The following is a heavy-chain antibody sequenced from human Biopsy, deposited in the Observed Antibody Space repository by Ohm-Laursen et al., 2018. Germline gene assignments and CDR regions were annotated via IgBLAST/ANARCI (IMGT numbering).Heavy chain of an antibody. Sequence: EASVKVSCKVPGGTFSNYGVNWVRQAPGQGLEWLGGNIPILGTGNYAQKFQDRVTVAADTSTSTATMELRSLRSDDTAVYYCATKLTGYFHHWGQGTLVIASS. CDR2: NIPILGTG. J-gene: IGHJ1*01. V-gene: IGHV1-69*06. CDR1: GGTFSNYG. D-gene: IGHD3-9*01. CDR3: ATKLTGYFHH.